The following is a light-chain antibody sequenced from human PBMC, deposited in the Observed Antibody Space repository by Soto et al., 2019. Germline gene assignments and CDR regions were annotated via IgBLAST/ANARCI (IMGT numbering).Light chain of an antibody. J-gene: IGKJ1*01. V-gene: IGKV1-12*01. Sequence: DIQMTQSPSSVSASVGARVTITCRASQGISRWLAWYQQKPGKAPKLLISAASSLQSGVPSRFRGSGSGTGFTLTISSLQPEDFATYYCQQANNFPWTFGRGTKVEIK. CDR3: QQANNFPWT. CDR2: AAS. CDR1: QGISRW.